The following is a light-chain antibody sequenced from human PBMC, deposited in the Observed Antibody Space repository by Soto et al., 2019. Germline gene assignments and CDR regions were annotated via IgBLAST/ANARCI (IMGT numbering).Light chain of an antibody. CDR1: QSISSY. CDR3: QQYANSPIT. Sequence: DIQMTQSPSSLSASVGDRVTITCRASQSISSYLNWYQQKPGKAPKLLIYAASSLQSGVPSRFSGSGSGTDFTLTINRLEPEDFAVYYCQQYANSPITFGQGTKVDI. J-gene: IGKJ1*01. CDR2: AAS. V-gene: IGKV1-39*01.